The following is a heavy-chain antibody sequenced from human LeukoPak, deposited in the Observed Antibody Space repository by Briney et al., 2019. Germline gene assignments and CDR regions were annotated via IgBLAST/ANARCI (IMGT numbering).Heavy chain of an antibody. CDR1: GFTFSSYW. J-gene: IGHJ4*02. CDR3: ARGGYSGYDEGDY. Sequence: GGSLRLSCAASGFTFSSYWMSWVRQAPGKGLVWVSRINSDGSSTSYADSVKGRFTISRDNAKNTLYLQMNSLRAEDTAVYYCARGGYSGYDEGDYWGQGTLVTVSS. V-gene: IGHV3-74*01. D-gene: IGHD5-12*01. CDR2: INSDGSST.